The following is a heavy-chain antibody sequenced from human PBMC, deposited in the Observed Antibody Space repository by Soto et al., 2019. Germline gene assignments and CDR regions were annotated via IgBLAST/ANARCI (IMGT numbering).Heavy chain of an antibody. CDR2: ISSTSTYI. Sequence: EVQLVESGGGQVKPGGSLRLSCATSGFTFNTYTMNWVRQAPGKGLEWVSSISSTSTYIYYADSVRGRFTISSDNAGNSLDLQMRSLRSEDSAVYYCSMDSSLFCTGGTCYLPDSFVFWGQGTTVTVSS. D-gene: IGHD2-15*01. V-gene: IGHV3-21*06. CDR3: SMDSSLFCTGGTCYLPDSFVF. J-gene: IGHJ3*01. CDR1: GFTFNTYT.